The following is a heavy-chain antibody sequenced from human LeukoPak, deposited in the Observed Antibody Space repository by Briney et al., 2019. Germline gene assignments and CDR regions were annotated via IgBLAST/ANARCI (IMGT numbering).Heavy chain of an antibody. CDR1: GYTFTGYY. CDR2: INPNSGGT. D-gene: IGHD2-21*01. J-gene: IGHJ4*02. V-gene: IGHV1-2*02. CDR3: ATYCGGDCYGVDY. Sequence: ASVKVSCKASGYTFTGYYMHWVRQAPGQGLEWMGWINPNSGGTNYAQKFQGRVTMTRDTSIRTAYMELSRLRSDDTAVYYCATYCGGDCYGVDYWGQGTLVTVSS.